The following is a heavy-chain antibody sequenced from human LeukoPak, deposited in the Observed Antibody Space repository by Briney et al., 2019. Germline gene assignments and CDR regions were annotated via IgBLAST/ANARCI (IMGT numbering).Heavy chain of an antibody. CDR2: ISISTSSI. CDR3: AREPTYTSSWYSTCDS. CDR1: GFTFSSYN. J-gene: IGHJ5*01. D-gene: IGHD6-13*01. V-gene: IGHV3-48*01. Sequence: GGSLRLSCAASGFTFSSYNINWVRQAPGKGLEWVSYISISTSSIYYADSVKGRFTISRDNAKNSLYLQMNSLRADDTAVYYCAREPTYTSSWYSTCDSWGQGTLVTVSS.